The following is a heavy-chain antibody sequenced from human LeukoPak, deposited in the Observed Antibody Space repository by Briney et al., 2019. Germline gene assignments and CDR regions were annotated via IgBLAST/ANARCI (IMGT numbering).Heavy chain of an antibody. D-gene: IGHD6-19*01. V-gene: IGHV3-23*01. CDR2: ISGSGGST. CDR3: ARPIAVAGQYYFDY. CDR1: GFTFSSYA. Sequence: GGSLRLSCAASGFTFSSYAMSWVRQAPGKGLEWVSAISGSGGSTYYADSVKGRFTLSRDNSKNTLYLQMNSLRAEDTAVYYCARPIAVAGQYYFDYWGQGTLVTVSS. J-gene: IGHJ4*02.